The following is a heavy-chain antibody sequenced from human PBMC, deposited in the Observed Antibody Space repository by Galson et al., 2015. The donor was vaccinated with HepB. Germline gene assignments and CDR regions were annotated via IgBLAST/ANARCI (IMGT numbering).Heavy chain of an antibody. CDR3: AEDGAVTAIGGWYFDL. CDR2: ISGSGGST. D-gene: IGHD2-21*02. CDR1: GFTFSSYA. Sequence: SLRLSCAASGFTFSSYAMSWVRQAPGKGLEWVSAISGSGGSTYYADSVKGRFTISRDNSKNTLYLQMNSLRAEDTAVYYCAEDGAVTAIGGWYFDLWGRGTLVTVSS. V-gene: IGHV3-23*01. J-gene: IGHJ2*01.